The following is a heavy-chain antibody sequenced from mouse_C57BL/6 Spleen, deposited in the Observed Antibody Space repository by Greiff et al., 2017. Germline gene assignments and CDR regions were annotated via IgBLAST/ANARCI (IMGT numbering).Heavy chain of an antibody. D-gene: IGHD3-2*02. CDR3: APDSSGSYYFDY. V-gene: IGHV1-26*01. Sequence: VQLQQSGPELVKPGASVKISCKASGYTFTDYYMNWVKQSHGKSLEWIGDINPNNGGTSYNQKFKGKATLTVDKSSSTAYMELRSLTSEDSAVXYCAPDSSGSYYFDYWGQGTTLTVSS. J-gene: IGHJ2*01. CDR2: INPNNGGT. CDR1: GYTFTDYY.